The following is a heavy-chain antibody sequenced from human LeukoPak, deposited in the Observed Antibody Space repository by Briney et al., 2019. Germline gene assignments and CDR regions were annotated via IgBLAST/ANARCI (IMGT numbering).Heavy chain of an antibody. D-gene: IGHD5-12*01. CDR3: ARRDYYYYYMDV. CDR2: IYYSGST. V-gene: IGHV4-59*01. CDR1: GGSISSYY. Sequence: SETLSLSCAVSGGSISSYYRSWIRQPPGKGLEWIGYIYYSGSTTYTPSLKSRVTISVDTFKNQFSLKLSSVTAADTAVYYCARRDYYYYYMDVWGKGTTVTVSS. J-gene: IGHJ6*03.